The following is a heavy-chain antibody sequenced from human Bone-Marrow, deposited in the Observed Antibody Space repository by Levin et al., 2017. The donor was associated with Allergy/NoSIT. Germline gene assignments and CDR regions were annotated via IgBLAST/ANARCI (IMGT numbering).Heavy chain of an antibody. CDR1: GFSLSHLRMG. CDR2: IFSKGQI. V-gene: IGHV2-26*01. J-gene: IGHJ4*02. Sequence: ESGPTLVKPTETLTLTCTVSGFSLSHLRMGVNWVRQPPGKALEWLGLIFSKGQISYSPSLRGRVAISMDTSTSQVVLTMTNMDPVDTATYYCARTEDPNRYGGFDYWGQGILVTVSS. D-gene: IGHD4-23*01. CDR3: ARTEDPNRYGGFDY.